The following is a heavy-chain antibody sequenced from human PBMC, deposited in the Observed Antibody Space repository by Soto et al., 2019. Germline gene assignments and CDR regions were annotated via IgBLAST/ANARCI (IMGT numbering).Heavy chain of an antibody. CDR2: ISAYNGNT. CDR1: GYTFTNFG. CDR3: ALGESQLLLVQYYYYYGMDV. D-gene: IGHD2-2*01. V-gene: IGHV1-18*01. J-gene: IGHJ6*02. Sequence: GASVKVSCKASGYTFTNFGISWVRQAPGQGLEWMGWISAYNGNTNSAQKFQDRVTMTTDTSTSTAYMELRSLRSDDTAVYYCALGESQLLLVQYYYYYGMDVWGQGTTVTVSS.